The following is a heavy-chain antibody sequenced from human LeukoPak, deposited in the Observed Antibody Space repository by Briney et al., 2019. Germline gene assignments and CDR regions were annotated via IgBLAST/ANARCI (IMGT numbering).Heavy chain of an antibody. CDR3: ARDLGRSSTWSKYSWFDP. CDR2: IYYTGIT. Sequence: SETLSLTCSVSGGSISHYYWSWIRQPPGQGLEWIGYIYYTGITKYNPSLKSRVTISVDTSKNQFYLNLTSVTAADTAIYYCARDLGRSSTWSKYSWFDPWGQGTLVSVSS. V-gene: IGHV4-59*01. CDR1: GGSISHYY. J-gene: IGHJ5*02. D-gene: IGHD6-13*01.